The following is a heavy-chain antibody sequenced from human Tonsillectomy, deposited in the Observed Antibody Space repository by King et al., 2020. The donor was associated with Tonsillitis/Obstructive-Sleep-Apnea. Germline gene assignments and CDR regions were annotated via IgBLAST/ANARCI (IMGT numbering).Heavy chain of an antibody. Sequence: QLQESGPGLVKPSETLSLTFTVSGDSISSYYWSWIRQPPGKGLEWIGYIYYSGSTNYNPSLKSRVTISVDTSKNQFSLKLSSVTAADTAVYYCAKVPPHIWDLGGYYMDVWGKGTTVTVSS. CDR1: GDSISSYY. CDR2: IYYSGST. CDR3: AKVPPHIWDLGGYYMDV. V-gene: IGHV4-59*01. D-gene: IGHD3-16*01. J-gene: IGHJ6*03.